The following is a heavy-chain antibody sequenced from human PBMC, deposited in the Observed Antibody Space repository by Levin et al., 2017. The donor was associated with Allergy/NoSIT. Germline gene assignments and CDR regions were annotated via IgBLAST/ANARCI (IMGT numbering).Heavy chain of an antibody. CDR3: SRRTRHWDNIDP. Sequence: PSETLSLTCIVSGGSINIDTHDWDWIRQPPGTGLEWIGGLYHDGTTHYNPSLRSRVSISGDASKNQFSLKLSFVTAADTAIYYCSRRTRHWDNIDPWGQGSLVTVSS. J-gene: IGHJ5*02. D-gene: IGHD1-26*01. CDR1: GGSINIDTHD. CDR2: LYHDGTT. V-gene: IGHV4-39*01.